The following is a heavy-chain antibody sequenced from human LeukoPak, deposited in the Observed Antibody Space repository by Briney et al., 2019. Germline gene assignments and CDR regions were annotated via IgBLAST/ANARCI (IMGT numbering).Heavy chain of an antibody. CDR2: IYGGGST. CDR1: GFTVSNNY. J-gene: IGHJ6*03. V-gene: IGHV3-53*01. CDR3: ARDRSDGNYYMVV. D-gene: IGHD5-24*01. Sequence: GGSLRLSYAASGFTVSNNYMSWVRQAPGKGLEWVSVIYGGGSTSYADSVKGRFTISRDNFKNILYLQMNSLRADDTAVYYCARDRSDGNYYMVVWGKGTTVTVSS.